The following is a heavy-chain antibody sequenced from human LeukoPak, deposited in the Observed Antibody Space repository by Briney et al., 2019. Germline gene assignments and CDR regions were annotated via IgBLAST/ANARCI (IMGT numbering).Heavy chain of an antibody. V-gene: IGHV3-7*01. J-gene: IGHJ6*03. Sequence: PGGSLRLSCTASGFTFSGYWMTWVRQAPGKGLEWVANIKQDGSEKPYVDSVRGRFTISRENAKNSLYLQMNSLRAEDTAVHYCARDLYYYIDVWGKGTTVTVSS. CDR1: GFTFSGYW. CDR3: ARDLYYYIDV. CDR2: IKQDGSEK.